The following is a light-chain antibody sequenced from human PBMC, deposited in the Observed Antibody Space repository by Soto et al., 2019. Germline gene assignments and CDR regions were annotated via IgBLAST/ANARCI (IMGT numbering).Light chain of an antibody. CDR3: CSYAGSSTWV. CDR2: EVS. CDR1: SRDVGSYNL. Sequence: QPASVSGSPGQSITISCTGTSRDVGSYNLVSWYQQHPGKAPKLMIYEVSKRPSGVSNRFSGSKSGNTASLTISGLQAEDEADYYCCSYAGSSTWVFGGGTKLTVL. V-gene: IGLV2-23*02. J-gene: IGLJ3*02.